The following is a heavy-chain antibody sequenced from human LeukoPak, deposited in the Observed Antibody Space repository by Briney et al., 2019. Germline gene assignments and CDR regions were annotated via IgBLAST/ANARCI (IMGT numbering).Heavy chain of an antibody. J-gene: IGHJ4*02. V-gene: IGHV3-21*01. CDR1: GLTFSSYS. CDR3: ARDPAAARQGVVY. CDR2: ISSSSSYI. Sequence: GGSLRLSCAASGLTFSSYSMNWVRQAPGKGLEWVSSISSSSSYIYYADSVKGRFTISRDNAKNSLYLQMNSLRAEDTAVYYCARDPAAARQGVVYWGQGTLVTVSS. D-gene: IGHD6-6*01.